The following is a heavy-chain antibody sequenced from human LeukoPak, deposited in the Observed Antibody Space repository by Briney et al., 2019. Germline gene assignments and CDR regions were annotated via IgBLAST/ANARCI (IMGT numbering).Heavy chain of an antibody. J-gene: IGHJ6*03. Sequence: GGSLRLSCAASGLTFINFGMTWVRQAPGKGLEWVSAISGSAVITFYADSVKGRFTISRDNAKNSLYLQMNSLRAEDTAVYYCARDTWTLYYYYYYMDVWGKGTTVTVSS. CDR2: ISGSAVIT. V-gene: IGHV3-23*01. CDR1: GLTFINFG. CDR3: ARDTWTLYYYYYYMDV. D-gene: IGHD3/OR15-3a*01.